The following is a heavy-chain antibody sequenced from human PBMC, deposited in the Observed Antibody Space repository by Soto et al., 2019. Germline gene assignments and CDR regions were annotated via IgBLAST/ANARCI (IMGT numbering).Heavy chain of an antibody. CDR3: ASTRGYNWNDRVNWFDP. D-gene: IGHD1-1*01. CDR1: GGTFSSYT. J-gene: IGHJ5*02. V-gene: IGHV1-69*02. Sequence: SVKVSCKASGGTFSSYTISWVRQAPGQGLEWMGRIIPILGIANYAQKFQGRVTITADKSTSTAYMELSSLRSEDTAVYYCASTRGYNWNDRVNWFDPWGQGTLVTVSS. CDR2: IIPILGIA.